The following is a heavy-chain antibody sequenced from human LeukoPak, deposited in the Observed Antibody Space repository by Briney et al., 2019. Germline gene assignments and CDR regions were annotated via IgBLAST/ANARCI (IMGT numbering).Heavy chain of an antibody. CDR2: FDPEVGKT. V-gene: IGHV1-24*01. D-gene: IGHD2-21*01. CDR1: GYSLTALS. Sequence: GASVKVSCKVSGYSLTALSMHWVRQAPGKGLEWTGGFDPEVGKTMYAEKLDGRLTVTDDTSADTAYMQLSSLRLEDTAVYYCATDMVGYCGDVTCYSEAYWGQGTLVTVSS. J-gene: IGHJ4*02. CDR3: ATDMVGYCGDVTCYSEAY.